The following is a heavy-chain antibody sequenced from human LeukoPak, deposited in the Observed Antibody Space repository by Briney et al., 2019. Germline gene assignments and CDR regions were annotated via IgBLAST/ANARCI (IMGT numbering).Heavy chain of an antibody. D-gene: IGHD6-13*01. V-gene: IGHV4-59*01. CDR3: ARVGAAADAYYYYGMDV. CDR2: IYYSGST. J-gene: IGHJ6*02. Sequence: SETLSLTRTVSGGSISSYYWSWIRQPPGKGLEWIGYIYYSGSTNYNPSLKSRVTISVDTSKNQFSLKLSSVTAADTAVYYCARVGAAADAYYYYGMDVWGQGTTVTVSS. CDR1: GGSISSYY.